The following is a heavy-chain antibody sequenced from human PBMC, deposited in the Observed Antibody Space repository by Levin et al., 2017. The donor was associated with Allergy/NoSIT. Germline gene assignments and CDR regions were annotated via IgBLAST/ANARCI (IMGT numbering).Heavy chain of an antibody. D-gene: IGHD2-15*01. CDR3: ARSGWYYFDY. Sequence: GESLKISCAASGFTFSTDSMNWVRQAPGKGLEWVSYISRTGSTMYYADSVKGRFTISRDNAKNSLYLQMNSLRAEDTAVYYCARSGWYYFDYWGQGTLVTVSS. CDR1: GFTFSTDS. V-gene: IGHV3-48*04. J-gene: IGHJ4*02. CDR2: ISRTGSTM.